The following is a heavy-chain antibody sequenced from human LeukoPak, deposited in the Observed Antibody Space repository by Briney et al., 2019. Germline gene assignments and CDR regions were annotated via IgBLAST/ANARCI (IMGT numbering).Heavy chain of an antibody. V-gene: IGHV1-3*01. CDR3: ARADYYDSSGYSYYYYGMDV. Sequence: ASVKVSCKASGYTFTIYAMHWVRQAPGQRLEWMGWINAGSGNTKYSQKFQGRVTITRDTSASTAYMELSSLRSEDTAVYYYARADYYDSSGYSYYYYGMDVWGQGTTVTVSS. D-gene: IGHD3-22*01. J-gene: IGHJ6*02. CDR1: GYTFTIYA. CDR2: INAGSGNT.